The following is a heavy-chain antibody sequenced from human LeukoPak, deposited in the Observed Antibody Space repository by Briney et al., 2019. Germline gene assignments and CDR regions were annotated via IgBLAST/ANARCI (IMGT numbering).Heavy chain of an antibody. J-gene: IGHJ6*02. Sequence: ASVKVSCKGSGYTFTTYGISWVRQAPGQGLEWMGGIIPIFGTANYAQKFQGRVTITADESTSTAYMELSSLRSEDTAMYYCASCSDTCYAVDSYYHGMDVWGQGTTVTVSS. CDR3: ASCSDTCYAVDSYYHGMDV. D-gene: IGHD2-15*01. CDR1: GYTFTTYG. CDR2: IIPIFGTA. V-gene: IGHV1-69*13.